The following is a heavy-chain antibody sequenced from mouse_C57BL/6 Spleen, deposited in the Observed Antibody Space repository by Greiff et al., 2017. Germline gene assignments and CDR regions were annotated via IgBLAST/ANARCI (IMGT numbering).Heavy chain of an antibody. J-gene: IGHJ2*01. CDR2: IYPRDGST. CDR3: ARANDYGSRQGYFDF. CDR1: GYTFTDHT. V-gene: IGHV1-78*01. D-gene: IGHD1-1*01. Sequence: VQRVESDAELVKPGASVKISCKVSGYTFTDHTIHWMKQRPEQGLEWIGYIYPRDGSTKYNEKFKGKATLTADKSSSTASMQLNSLTSEDSAVYCCARANDYGSRQGYFDFWGQGTTRTVSS.